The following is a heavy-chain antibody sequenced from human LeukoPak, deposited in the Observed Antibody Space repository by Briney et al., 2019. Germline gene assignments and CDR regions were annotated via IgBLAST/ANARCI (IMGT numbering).Heavy chain of an antibody. CDR2: INPSGGST. CDR1: RYTFTSYY. V-gene: IGHV1-46*01. CDR3: ARPYTAMGSYYFDY. D-gene: IGHD5-18*01. J-gene: IGHJ4*02. Sequence: ASVTVSCKASRYTFTSYYMHWVRQAPGQGREWMGIINPSGGSTSYAQKFQGRVTMARATSTSTVYMELSSLRSEDAAVYYCARPYTAMGSYYFDYWGQGTLVTVSS.